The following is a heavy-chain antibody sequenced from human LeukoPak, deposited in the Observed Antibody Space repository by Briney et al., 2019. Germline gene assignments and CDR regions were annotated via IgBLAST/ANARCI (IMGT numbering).Heavy chain of an antibody. CDR1: GYTFTDYY. Sequence: GASVKVSCKASGYTFTDYYIHWVRQAPGQGLEWMGWISAYNGNTNYAQKLQGRVTVTTDTSTSTAYMELRSLRSDDTAVYYCARGGLEWSYAGFDYWGQGTLVTVSS. J-gene: IGHJ4*02. V-gene: IGHV1-18*04. CDR2: ISAYNGNT. CDR3: ARGGLEWSYAGFDY. D-gene: IGHD3-3*01.